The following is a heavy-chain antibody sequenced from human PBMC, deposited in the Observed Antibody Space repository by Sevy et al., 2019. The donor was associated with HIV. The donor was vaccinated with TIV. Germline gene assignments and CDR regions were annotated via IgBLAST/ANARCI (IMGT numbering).Heavy chain of an antibody. CDR3: AKVSPYYSDTYYDFWSGYYPYYFDY. V-gene: IGHV3-23*01. CDR2: ISGSGGST. CDR1: GFTFSSYA. Sequence: GGSLRLSCAASGFTFSSYAMSWVRQAPGKGLEWVSAISGSGGSTYYADSVKGRFTISRDNSKNTLYLQMNSLRAEDTAVYYYAKVSPYYSDTYYDFWSGYYPYYFDYWGQGTLVTVSS. D-gene: IGHD3-3*01. J-gene: IGHJ4*02.